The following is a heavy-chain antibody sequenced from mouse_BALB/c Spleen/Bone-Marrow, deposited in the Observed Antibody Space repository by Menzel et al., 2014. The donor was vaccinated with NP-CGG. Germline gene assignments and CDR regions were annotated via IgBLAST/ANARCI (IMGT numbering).Heavy chain of an antibody. D-gene: IGHD1-1*01. CDR3: ARSYYGSSYPMDD. J-gene: IGHJ4*01. V-gene: IGHV1-67*01. CDR1: GYTFTDYD. CDR2: ISTYSGNT. Sequence: VKLQESGPELVRPGVSVKISCKGSGYTFTDYDMHWVKQRHAKSLEWIGVISTYSGNTNYNQKFKGKATMTVDKSSSTAYMELARLTSEDSAIYYWARSYYGSSYPMDDWGQGTSVTVPS.